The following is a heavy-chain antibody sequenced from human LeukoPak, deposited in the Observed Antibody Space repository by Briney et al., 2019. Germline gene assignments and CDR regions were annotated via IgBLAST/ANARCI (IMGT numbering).Heavy chain of an antibody. CDR1: GFTSSDYY. J-gene: IGHJ6*02. Sequence: GGSLRLSCAASGFTSSDYYMSWIRQAPGKGLEWVSYISSSGSTIYYADSVKGRFTISRDNAKNSLYLQMNSLRAEDTAVYYCAREPTHSQVFIYGMDVWGQGTTVTVSS. D-gene: IGHD2-15*01. CDR3: AREPTHSQVFIYGMDV. CDR2: ISSSGSTI. V-gene: IGHV3-11*01.